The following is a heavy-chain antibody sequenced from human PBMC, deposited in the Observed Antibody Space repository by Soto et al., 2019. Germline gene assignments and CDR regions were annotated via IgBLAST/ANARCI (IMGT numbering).Heavy chain of an antibody. CDR1: GFTFSSYG. CDR2: ISYDGSNK. CDR3: AKDLGRASRSGYYYGMDV. V-gene: IGHV3-30*18. D-gene: IGHD2-15*01. J-gene: IGHJ6*02. Sequence: PGGSLRLSCAASGFTFSSYGMHWVRQAPGKGLEWVAVISYDGSNKYYADSVKGRFTISRDNSKNTLYLQMNSLRAEDTAVYYCAKDLGRASRSGYYYGMDVWGQGTTVTVSS.